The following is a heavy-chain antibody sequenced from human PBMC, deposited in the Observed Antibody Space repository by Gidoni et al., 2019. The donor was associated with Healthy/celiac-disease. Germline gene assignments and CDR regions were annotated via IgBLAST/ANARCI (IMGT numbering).Heavy chain of an antibody. CDR2: TYYRSKWYK. CDR1: GDRVSSNSPA. D-gene: IGHD6-19*01. V-gene: IGHV6-1*01. J-gene: IGHJ4*02. CDR3: ARGTTRKSIAVAFDY. Sequence: QVQLQQSGPGLVKPSQTLSLTCDISGDRVSSNSPAWNWIRQSPSRGLEWLGRTYYRSKWYKEYAVSVKSRITINPDTSKNPFSRQLNSVTPEDTAVYYCARGTTRKSIAVAFDYWGQGTLVTVSS.